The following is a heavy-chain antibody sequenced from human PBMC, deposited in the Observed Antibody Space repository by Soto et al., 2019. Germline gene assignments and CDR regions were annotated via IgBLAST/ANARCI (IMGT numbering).Heavy chain of an antibody. J-gene: IGHJ4*02. CDR2: ISGSGGST. Sequence: GGSLRLSCAASGFTFSSYAMSWVRQAPGKGQEWVSAISGSGGSTYYADSVKGRFTITRDNSKNTLYLQMNSLRAEDTAVYYCAKDARIVVVPAVYFDYWGQGTLVTVSS. CDR3: AKDARIVVVPAVYFDY. D-gene: IGHD2-2*01. CDR1: GFTFSSYA. V-gene: IGHV3-23*01.